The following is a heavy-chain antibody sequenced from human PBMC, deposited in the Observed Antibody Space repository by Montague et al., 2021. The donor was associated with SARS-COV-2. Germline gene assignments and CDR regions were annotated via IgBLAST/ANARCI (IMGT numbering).Heavy chain of an antibody. J-gene: IGHJ3*02. CDR1: GGSISNSHYY. V-gene: IGHV4-39*01. CDR3: ARQPPYHTGALDI. D-gene: IGHD1-14*01. CDR2: IYFNGHS. Sequence: SETLSLTCTVSGGSISNSHYYCAWIRQPPGKGLEWIGSIYFNGHSYYNPSPKNRASISLDTSKNQYYLKPNSVAAADTAVYYCARQPPYHTGALDIWGQGTMVTVSS.